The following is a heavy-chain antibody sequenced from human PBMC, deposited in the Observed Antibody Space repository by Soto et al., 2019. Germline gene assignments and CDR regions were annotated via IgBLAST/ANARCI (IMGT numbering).Heavy chain of an antibody. CDR3: ARGMTPPGAPAWYYFDS. J-gene: IGHJ4*02. V-gene: IGHV4-4*07. D-gene: IGHD2-8*02. CDR2: FSLSGTT. Sequence: SATLSLTCTVSGASITGSSYWSWIRQPAGKGLEWIGRFSLSGTTNYNPSLRSRVTMSADVSKNQFSLRLTSVTAADTALYYCARGMTPPGAPAWYYFDSWGQGTLVTVSS. CDR1: GASITGSSY.